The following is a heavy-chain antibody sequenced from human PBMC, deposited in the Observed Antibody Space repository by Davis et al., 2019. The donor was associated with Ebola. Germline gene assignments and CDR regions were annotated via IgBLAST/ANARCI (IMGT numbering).Heavy chain of an antibody. CDR3: ARGLRPRPWDYYGMDV. CDR2: IYYSGST. V-gene: IGHV4-39*01. J-gene: IGHJ6*02. D-gene: IGHD6-25*01. Sequence: MPSETLSLTCTVSGGSISSSSYYWGWIRQPPGKRLEWIGSIYYSGSTYYNPSLKSRVTISVDTSKNQFSLKLSSVTAADTAVYYCARGLRPRPWDYYGMDVWGQGTTVSVSS. CDR1: GGSISSSSYY.